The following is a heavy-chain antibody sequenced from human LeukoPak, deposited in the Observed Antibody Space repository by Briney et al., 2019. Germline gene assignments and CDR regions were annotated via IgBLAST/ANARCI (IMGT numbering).Heavy chain of an antibody. CDR3: AKPDGRSGYYSWSDY. Sequence: ASVKVSCKASGYTFTSYGISWVRQAPGQGLVWMGWISAYNGNTNYAQKLQGRVTMTTDTSTSTAYMELRSLRAEDTAVYYCAKPDGRSGYYSWSDYWGQGTLVTVSS. J-gene: IGHJ4*02. CDR2: ISAYNGNT. V-gene: IGHV1-18*01. D-gene: IGHD3-22*01. CDR1: GYTFTSYG.